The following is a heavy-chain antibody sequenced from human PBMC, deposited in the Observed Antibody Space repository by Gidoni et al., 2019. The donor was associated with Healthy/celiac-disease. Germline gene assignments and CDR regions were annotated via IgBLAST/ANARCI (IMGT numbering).Heavy chain of an antibody. D-gene: IGHD1-26*01. J-gene: IGHJ4*02. CDR1: GGSIRSSRYY. CDR3: ARLGRELRPVGGFDY. Sequence: QLQLQESGPGLVKPSETLSLTCTVSGGSIRSSRYYWGWIRPPPGKGLEWIGSIYYSGSTYYTPSLKSRVTISVDTSKNQFSLKLSSVTAADTAVYYCARLGRELRPVGGFDYWGQGTLVTVSS. V-gene: IGHV4-39*01. CDR2: IYYSGST.